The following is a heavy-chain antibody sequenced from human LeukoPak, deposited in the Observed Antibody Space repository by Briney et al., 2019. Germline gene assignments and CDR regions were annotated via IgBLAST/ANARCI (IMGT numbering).Heavy chain of an antibody. V-gene: IGHV3-48*01. CDR3: ARGQVSGWYYYYMDV. J-gene: IGHJ6*03. Sequence: GSLRLSCAASGFTFSSYSMNWVRQAPGKGLEWVSYISSSSSTIYYADSVKGRFTISRDNAKNSLYLQMNSLRAEDTAVYYCARGQVSGWYYYYMDVWGKGTTVTVSS. CDR2: ISSSSSTI. CDR1: GFTFSSYS. D-gene: IGHD3-10*01.